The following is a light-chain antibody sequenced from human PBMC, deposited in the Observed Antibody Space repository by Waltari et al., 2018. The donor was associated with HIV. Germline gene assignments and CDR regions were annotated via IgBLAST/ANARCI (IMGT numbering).Light chain of an antibody. Sequence: EIVMTQSPVTLSVSPGERATLSCRASQSVYSNLAWYQQKPGQAPRLVIYGASTRATGIPARFSGSGSGTEFTLTISRLEPEDFAVYYCQQYGSSPPWTFGQGTKVEIK. CDR1: QSVYSN. J-gene: IGKJ1*01. V-gene: IGKV3-15*01. CDR3: QQYGSSPPWT. CDR2: GAS.